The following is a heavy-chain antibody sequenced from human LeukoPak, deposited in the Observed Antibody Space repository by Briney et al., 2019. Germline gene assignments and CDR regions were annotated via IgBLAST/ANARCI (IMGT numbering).Heavy chain of an antibody. CDR2: INHSGST. CDR3: ARRKGDYYGSGSRSNYSDY. Sequence: SETLSLTCAVYGGSFSGYYWSWIRQPPGKGLEWIGEINHSGSTNYNPSLKSRVTISVDTSKNQFSLKLSSVTAADTAVYYCARRKGDYYGSGSRSNYSDYWGQGTLVTVSS. D-gene: IGHD3-10*01. J-gene: IGHJ4*02. CDR1: GGSFSGYY. V-gene: IGHV4-34*01.